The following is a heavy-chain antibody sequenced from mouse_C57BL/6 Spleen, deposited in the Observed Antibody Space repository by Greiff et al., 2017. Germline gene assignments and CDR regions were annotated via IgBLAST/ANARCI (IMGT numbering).Heavy chain of an antibody. J-gene: IGHJ3*01. CDR2: IDPEDGET. CDR1: GFNIKDYY. Sequence: LVESGAELVKPGAFVKLSCTASGFNIKDYYMHWVKQRTEQGLEWIGRIDPEDGETKHAPTFQGKATITADTSSNTVYLQLSSLTSEDTAVYYCARLVTGGAWFAYWGQGTLVTVSA. CDR3: ARLVTGGAWFAY. D-gene: IGHD2-13*01. V-gene: IGHV14-2*01.